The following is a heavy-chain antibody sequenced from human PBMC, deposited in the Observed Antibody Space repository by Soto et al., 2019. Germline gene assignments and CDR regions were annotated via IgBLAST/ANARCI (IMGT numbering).Heavy chain of an antibody. CDR3: AKRPETGFSTFDY. V-gene: IGHV3-23*01. CDR1: GFIFSTYA. J-gene: IGHJ4*02. CDR2: ISGNGRSL. D-gene: IGHD3-9*01. Sequence: GGSLRLSCAASGFIFSTYAMSWVRQAPGRGLEWVSAISGNGRSLYYADSMKGRFTISRDNPSNTLYLQLNSLSAEDTAVYYCAKRPETGFSTFDYWGQGILVTVSS.